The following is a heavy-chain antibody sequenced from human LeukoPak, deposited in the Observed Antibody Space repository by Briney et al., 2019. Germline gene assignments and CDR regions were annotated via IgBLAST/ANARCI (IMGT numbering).Heavy chain of an antibody. CDR2: ISYGGIDK. J-gene: IGHJ3*02. V-gene: IGHV3-30*04. D-gene: IGHD3-3*01. CDR3: ARESWSDSVAFDI. Sequence: PGTSLRLSCAASGFTFSSYAMHWVRQAPGEGLEWVGLISYGGIDKSYADSVKGRFTISRDSSKRTLYLQMNSLRAEDTAMYYCARESWSDSVAFDIWGLGTMVIVSS. CDR1: GFTFSSYA.